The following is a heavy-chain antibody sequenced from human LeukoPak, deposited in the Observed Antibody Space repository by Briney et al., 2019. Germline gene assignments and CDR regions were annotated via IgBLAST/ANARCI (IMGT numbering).Heavy chain of an antibody. CDR1: GFSLTTSGVG. Sequence: SGPTLVKPTQTLTLTCTFCGFSLTTSGVGVAWIRQPPGKALEWLALLYWNDDKRYSPSLKSRLTITKDTSKNQVVLTMTHMDPVDTATYYCAHSCYYDSSTGYFDYWGQGTLVTVSS. D-gene: IGHD3-22*01. J-gene: IGHJ4*02. V-gene: IGHV2-5*01. CDR2: LYWNDDK. CDR3: AHSCYYDSSTGYFDY.